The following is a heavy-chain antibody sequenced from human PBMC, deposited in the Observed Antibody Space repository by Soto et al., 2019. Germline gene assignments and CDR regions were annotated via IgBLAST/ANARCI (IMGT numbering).Heavy chain of an antibody. V-gene: IGHV4-59*01. CDR3: ARHYGSGTYPLDY. CDR2: IRYSGNT. CDR1: GGVISGYY. J-gene: IGHJ4*02. D-gene: IGHD3-10*01. Sequence: XETLSLTCTVAGGVISGYYWSWIRQPPGKGLEYIGFIRYSGNTKYNPSLQSRVTFSVDTSKNQFSLRLSSVTAADTAIYYCARHYGSGTYPLDYWGRGTLVTVSS.